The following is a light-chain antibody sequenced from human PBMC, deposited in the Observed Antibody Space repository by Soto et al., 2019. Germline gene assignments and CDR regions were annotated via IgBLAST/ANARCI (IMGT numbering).Light chain of an antibody. CDR2: DVS. CDR1: SSDVGGYNY. CDR3: CSYAGSYTVV. J-gene: IGLJ2*01. V-gene: IGLV2-11*01. Sequence: QSALTQPRSVSGSPGQSVTISCTGTSSDVGGYNYVSWYQQHPGKAPKLMIYDVSKRPSGVPDRFSGSKSGNTASLTISGLQAEDDADYYCCSYAGSYTVVFGGGPSLAVL.